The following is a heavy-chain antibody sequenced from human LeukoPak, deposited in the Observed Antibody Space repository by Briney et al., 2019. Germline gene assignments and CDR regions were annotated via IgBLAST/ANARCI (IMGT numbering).Heavy chain of an antibody. CDR3: ARANRRADIVATRGGPFDY. Sequence: ASVKVSCKASGYTFTGYYMHWVRQAPGQGLEWMGWINPNSGGTNYAQKFQGRVTMTRDTSIVTAYMELSRLRSDDTAVYYCARANRRADIVATRGGPFDYWGQGTLVTVSS. V-gene: IGHV1-2*02. CDR2: INPNSGGT. J-gene: IGHJ4*02. D-gene: IGHD5-12*01. CDR1: GYTFTGYY.